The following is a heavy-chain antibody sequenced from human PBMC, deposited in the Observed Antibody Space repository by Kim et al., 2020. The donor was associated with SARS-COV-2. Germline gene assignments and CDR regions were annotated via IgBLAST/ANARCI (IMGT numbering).Heavy chain of an antibody. V-gene: IGHV5-10-1*01. CDR3: TRHALPRDSSGYFYV. J-gene: IGHJ4*02. Sequence: GESLKISCKTFGYTFSNYWISWVRQVPGKGLEWMGRIDPSDSYTDYSPSLQGHVTISIDESIKTAYVQWSSLRASDTGIYYCTRHALPRDSSGYFYVWGQGTPVTVAS. CDR2: IDPSDSYT. CDR1: GYTFSNYW. D-gene: IGHD3-22*01.